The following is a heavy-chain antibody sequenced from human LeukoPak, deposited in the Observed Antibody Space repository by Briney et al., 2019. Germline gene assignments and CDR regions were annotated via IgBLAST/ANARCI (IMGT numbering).Heavy chain of an antibody. CDR1: GFTFTSFW. CDR2: INQDGSEK. CDR3: ARDSSSSCFDY. D-gene: IGHD6-13*01. J-gene: IGHJ4*02. Sequence: PGGSLRLSCAASGFTFTSFWVSWVRQAPGKGLEWVANINQDGSEKYYVDSVKGRFTISRDNAKNSLYLQMNSLRAEDTAVYNCARDSSSSCFDYWGQGTLVTVSS. V-gene: IGHV3-7*01.